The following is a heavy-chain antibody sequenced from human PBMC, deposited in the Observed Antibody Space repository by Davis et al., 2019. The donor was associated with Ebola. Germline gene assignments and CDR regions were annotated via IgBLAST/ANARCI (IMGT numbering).Heavy chain of an antibody. CDR2: IFYSGST. CDR1: GGSISSYY. D-gene: IGHD1-14*01. J-gene: IGHJ4*02. Sequence: SETLSLTCTVSGGSISSYYWSWIRQPPGKGLEWIGYIFYSGSTYYNPSLKSRVTISVDTSKNQFSLKLSSVTAADTAVYYCARERKGPYYFDYWGQGTLVNVSS. CDR3: ARERKGPYYFDY. V-gene: IGHV4-4*08.